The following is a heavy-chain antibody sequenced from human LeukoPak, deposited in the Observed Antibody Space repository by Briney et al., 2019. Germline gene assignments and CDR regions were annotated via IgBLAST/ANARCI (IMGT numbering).Heavy chain of an antibody. CDR2: INPSGGST. J-gene: IGHJ4*02. V-gene: IGHV1-46*01. CDR1: GYTFTSYD. Sequence: ASVKVSCKASGYTFTSYDINWVRQATGQGLEWMGIINPSGGSTSYAQKFQGRVTKTRDTSTSTVYMELSSLRSEDTAVYYCARDLTTVVPFDYWGQGTLVTVSS. CDR3: ARDLTTVVPFDY. D-gene: IGHD4-23*01.